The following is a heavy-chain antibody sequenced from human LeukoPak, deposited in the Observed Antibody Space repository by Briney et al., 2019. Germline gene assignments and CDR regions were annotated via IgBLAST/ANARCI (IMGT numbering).Heavy chain of an antibody. CDR2: ISGSGGST. J-gene: IGHJ5*02. Sequence: GGSLRLSCAASGFTFSSYAMSWVRQAPGKGLEWVSGISGSGGSTYYADPVKGRFTISRDNSKNTLYLQMNSLRAEDTAVYYCAKDPSTYYDSSGYGRYNWFDPWGQGTLVTVSS. CDR3: AKDPSTYYDSSGYGRYNWFDP. D-gene: IGHD3-22*01. V-gene: IGHV3-23*01. CDR1: GFTFSSYA.